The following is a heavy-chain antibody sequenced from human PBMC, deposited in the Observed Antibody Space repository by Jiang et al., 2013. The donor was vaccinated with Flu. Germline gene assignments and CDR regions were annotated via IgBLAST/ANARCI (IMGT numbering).Heavy chain of an antibody. D-gene: IGHD3-16*01. Sequence: KPTQTLTLTCIFSGFSLTTHEVCVGWIRQPPGKALEWLAFIYGDDDKRYSPSLRSRLTIPRDTSKNQVVLTMTNMDPVDTATYFCAHRGTRLDIDNWGQGTRVTVSS. CDR3: AHRGTRLDIDN. CDR2: IYGDDDK. CDR1: GFSLTTHEVC. V-gene: IGHV2-5*02. J-gene: IGHJ4*02.